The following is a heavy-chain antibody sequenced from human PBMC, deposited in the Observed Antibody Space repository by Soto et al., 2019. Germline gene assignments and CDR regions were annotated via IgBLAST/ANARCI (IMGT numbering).Heavy chain of an antibody. CDR3: ARDHDILTGYSYYGMDV. D-gene: IGHD3-9*01. CDR1: GFTFSSYA. Sequence: GGSLRLSCAASGFTFSSYAMHWVRQAPGKGLEWVAVISYDGSNKYYADSVKGRFTISRDNSKNTLYLQMNSLRAEDTAVYYCARDHDILTGYSYYGMDVWGQGTTVTVSS. CDR2: ISYDGSNK. J-gene: IGHJ6*02. V-gene: IGHV3-30-3*01.